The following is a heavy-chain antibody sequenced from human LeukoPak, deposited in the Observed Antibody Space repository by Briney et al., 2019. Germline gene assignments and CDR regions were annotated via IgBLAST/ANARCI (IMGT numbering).Heavy chain of an antibody. CDR3: ASSLGGYCSGGSCYSDY. J-gene: IGHJ4*02. D-gene: IGHD2-15*01. Sequence: ASVKVSCKASGYTFTGYYMHWVRQAPGQGLEWMGWINPNSGGTNYAQKFQGRVTMTRDTSISTAYMELSRLRSDDTAVYYCASSLGGYCSGGSCYSDYWGQGTLVTVSS. V-gene: IGHV1-2*02. CDR2: INPNSGGT. CDR1: GYTFTGYY.